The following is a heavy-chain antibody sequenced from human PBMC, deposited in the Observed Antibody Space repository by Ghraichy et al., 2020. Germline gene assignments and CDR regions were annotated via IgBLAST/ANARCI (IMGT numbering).Heavy chain of an antibody. CDR3: ARSRYDFWSGYYRRSTYGMDV. Sequence: SETLSLTCAVSGGSISSSNWWSWVRQPPGKGLEWIGEIYHSGSTNYNPSLKSRVTISVDKSKNQFSLKLSSVTAADTAVYYCARSRYDFWSGYYRRSTYGMDVWGQGTTVTVSS. V-gene: IGHV4-4*02. D-gene: IGHD3-3*01. CDR1: GGSISSSNW. J-gene: IGHJ6*02. CDR2: IYHSGST.